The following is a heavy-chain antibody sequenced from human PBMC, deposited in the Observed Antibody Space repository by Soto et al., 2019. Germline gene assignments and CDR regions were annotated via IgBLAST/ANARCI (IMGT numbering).Heavy chain of an antibody. J-gene: IGHJ4*02. Sequence: EVQLLESGGGLVQPGGSLRLSCAASGFTFSTYTMSWVRQAPGKGLEWVSVISGSGGIIYYADSVKGRFTISRDNSRIALYLHMNSLRAEDTAVYYCAKGGSAVTRHFDDWGQGTLVAVSS. CDR3: AKGGSAVTRHFDD. D-gene: IGHD4-17*01. V-gene: IGHV3-23*01. CDR2: ISGSGGII. CDR1: GFTFSTYT.